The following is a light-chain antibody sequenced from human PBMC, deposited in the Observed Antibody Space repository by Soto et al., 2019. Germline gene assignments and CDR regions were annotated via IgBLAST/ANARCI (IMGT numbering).Light chain of an antibody. CDR1: QSLLHSNGYNY. CDR3: MQALQTRT. Sequence: DIVMTQSPLSLPVTPGEPASISCRSSQSLLHSNGYNYLDWYLQKPGQSPQLLIYLGSNRASGVPDRFSGSGSGTDFTLKISRVEAEDVGVYYCMQALQTRTFGPGTKVEMK. CDR2: LGS. V-gene: IGKV2-28*01. J-gene: IGKJ1*01.